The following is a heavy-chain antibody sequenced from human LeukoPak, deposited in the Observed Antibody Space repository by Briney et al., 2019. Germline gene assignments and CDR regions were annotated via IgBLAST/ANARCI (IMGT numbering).Heavy chain of an antibody. J-gene: IGHJ4*02. V-gene: IGHV1-18*01. CDR2: ISAYNGNT. CDR3: ARGVAARPFDY. Sequence: GASVKVSCKTSGYTFTSYGMSWVRQAPGQGLEWMGWISAYNGNTNYAQKLQGRVAMTTDTSTSTAYMELRSLRSDDTAVYYCARGVAARPFDYWGQGTLVTVSS. CDR1: GYTFTSYG. D-gene: IGHD6-6*01.